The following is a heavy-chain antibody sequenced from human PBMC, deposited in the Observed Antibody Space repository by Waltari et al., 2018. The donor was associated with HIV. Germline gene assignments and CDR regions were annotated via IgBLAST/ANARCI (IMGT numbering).Heavy chain of an antibody. J-gene: IGHJ4*02. CDR3: ASRTTVVTLYFDY. V-gene: IGHV4-34*01. CDR2: INHRGST. D-gene: IGHD4-17*01. Sequence: QVQLQQWGAGLLKPSETLSLTCAVYGGSFSGYYWSWIRQPPGKGLEWIGEINHRGSTNYNPSLKSRVTKSVDTSKNQFSLKLSSVTAADTAVYYCASRTTVVTLYFDYWGQGTLVTVSS. CDR1: GGSFSGYY.